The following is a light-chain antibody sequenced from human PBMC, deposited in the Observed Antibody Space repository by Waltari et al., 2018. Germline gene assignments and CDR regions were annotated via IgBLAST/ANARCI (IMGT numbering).Light chain of an antibody. V-gene: IGKV4-1*01. CDR3: QQYYTTPWT. CDR1: QNALHSSGNNYY. CDR2: WAS. Sequence: DIVMTQSPDSLAVSLGERATINCKSSQNALHSSGNNYYLAWYQQKPRQPPRLLIYWASTRQSGVPDRFSGSGSGTDFTLTISSLQAEYVAVYFCQQYYTTPWTFGQGTKVELK. J-gene: IGKJ1*01.